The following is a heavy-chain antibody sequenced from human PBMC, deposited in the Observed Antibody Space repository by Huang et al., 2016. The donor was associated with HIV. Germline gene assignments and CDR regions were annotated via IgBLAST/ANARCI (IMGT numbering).Heavy chain of an antibody. Sequence: QLQLQESGPGQVKPSETLSLTCTVSGDFISSTNYYWGWIRQSPGTGLEWVGSVYQSGSTNYNPSLKSRVTLSVDTSRNQFSRRLNSVTAADTAVYYCASQHIGAAATWFWGRGTQVAVSS. CDR2: VYQSGST. D-gene: IGHD6-13*01. CDR1: GDFISSTNYY. CDR3: ASQHIGAAATWF. J-gene: IGHJ4*02. V-gene: IGHV4-39*01.